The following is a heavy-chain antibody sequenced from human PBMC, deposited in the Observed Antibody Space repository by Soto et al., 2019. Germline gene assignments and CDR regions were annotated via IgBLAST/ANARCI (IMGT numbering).Heavy chain of an antibody. J-gene: IGHJ6*02. V-gene: IGHV3-30-3*01. D-gene: IGHD2-15*01. CDR2: ISYDGSNK. Sequence: QVQLVESGGGVVQPGRSLRLSCEASGFTFSSYAMYWVRKAPGKGLEWGAVISYDGSNKYYADSVKGRFTISRDNSKNTLYLQMNSLRAEDTAVYYCARAGCDGGRCYTLVGLRYGMDVWGQGTTVTVSS. CDR3: ARAGCDGGRCYTLVGLRYGMDV. CDR1: GFTFSSYA.